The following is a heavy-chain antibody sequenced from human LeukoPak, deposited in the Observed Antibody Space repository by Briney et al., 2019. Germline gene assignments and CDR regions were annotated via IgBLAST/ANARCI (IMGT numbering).Heavy chain of an antibody. J-gene: IGHJ4*02. CDR3: ARGLVVTGTLDS. CDR1: GVTFTPFT. V-gene: IGHV3-21*01. Sequence: GESLRLSCAASGVTFTPFTMNCGRQAPGKGLECGASISGTGTYISYAESMKGRFTISRDNGKKSLYLQMNSLTADDTAVYYCARGLVVTGTLDSWGRGTLVTVSS. D-gene: IGHD6-19*01. CDR2: ISGTGTYI.